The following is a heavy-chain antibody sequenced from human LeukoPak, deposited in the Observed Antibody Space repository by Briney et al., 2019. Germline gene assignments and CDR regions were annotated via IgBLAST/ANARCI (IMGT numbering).Heavy chain of an antibody. D-gene: IGHD3-3*01. J-gene: IGHJ4*02. Sequence: ASVKVSCKASGYTFTSYGISWVRQAPGQGLEWMGWISAYNGNTNYAQKLQGRVTMTTDTSTSTAYMELRSLRSDDTAVYYCARHIGYYDFWSGHTFYYFDYWGQGTLVTVSS. CDR1: GYTFTSYG. CDR3: ARHIGYYDFWSGHTFYYFDY. V-gene: IGHV1-18*01. CDR2: ISAYNGNT.